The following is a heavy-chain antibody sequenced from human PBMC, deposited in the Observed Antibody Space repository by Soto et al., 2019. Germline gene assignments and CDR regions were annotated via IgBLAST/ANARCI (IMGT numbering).Heavy chain of an antibody. D-gene: IGHD3-22*01. CDR3: AHSFIGYYCDSSGSNGFDP. J-gene: IGHJ5*02. CDR1: GFSLSTSGVG. CDR2: IYWDDDK. Sequence: SGPTLVNPTQTLTLTCTFSGFSLSTSGVGVGWIRQPPGKALEWLALIYWDDDKRYSPSLKSRLTITKDTPKNQVVLTMTNMEPVDTATYYCAHSFIGYYCDSSGSNGFDPWGQGTLVTVSS. V-gene: IGHV2-5*02.